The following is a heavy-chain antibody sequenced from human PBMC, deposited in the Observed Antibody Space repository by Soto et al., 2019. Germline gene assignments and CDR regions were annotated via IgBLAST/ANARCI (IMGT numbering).Heavy chain of an antibody. CDR2: ISAYNANA. V-gene: IGHV1-18*01. CDR3: ARENSYFDY. CDR1: GYTFRNFG. J-gene: IGHJ4*02. Sequence: QIQLLQSGAEVKKPGASVKVTCQASGYTFRNFGISWVRQAPGQGLEWMGWISAYNANANYAQKFQGRLTMTADTSTSTAYMELRSLRSDDTAVYYCARENSYFDYWGQGTLVNVSS.